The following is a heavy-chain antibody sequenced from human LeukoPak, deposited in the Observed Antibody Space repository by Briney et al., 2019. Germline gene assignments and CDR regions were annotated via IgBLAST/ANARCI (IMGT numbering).Heavy chain of an antibody. Sequence: PSETLSLTCAVYGGSFSGYCWSWIRQPPGKGLEWIGEINHSGSTNYNPSLKSRVTISVDTSKNQFSLKLSSVTAADTAVYYCVRRTPNSGYRDYMDVWGKGTTVTVSS. V-gene: IGHV4-34*01. D-gene: IGHD5-12*01. CDR2: INHSGST. J-gene: IGHJ6*03. CDR1: GGSFSGYC. CDR3: VRRTPNSGYRDYMDV.